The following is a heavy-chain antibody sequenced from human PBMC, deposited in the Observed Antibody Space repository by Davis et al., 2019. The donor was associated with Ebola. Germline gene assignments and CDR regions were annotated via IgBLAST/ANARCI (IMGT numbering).Heavy chain of an antibody. J-gene: IGHJ3*02. CDR3: ARNSSTWGKAFHM. Sequence: PSETLSLTCTVSGDSIGTGISHWSWIRQTPGKGLEWIGHIYYIGTTYYNPSLKSRLSMSVDTSKNQFSLKLTSVTAADTAMYYCARNSSTWGKAFHMWGQGTMVIVSP. CDR1: GDSIGTGISH. D-gene: IGHD6-13*01. CDR2: IYYIGTT. V-gene: IGHV4-30-4*01.